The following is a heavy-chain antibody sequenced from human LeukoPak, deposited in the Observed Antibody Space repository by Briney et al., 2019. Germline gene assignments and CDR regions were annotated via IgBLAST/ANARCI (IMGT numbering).Heavy chain of an antibody. V-gene: IGHV5-51*01. D-gene: IGHD3-3*01. CDR3: ARSLYGFWSGYFGFDP. CDR2: IYPGDSDT. J-gene: IGHJ5*02. CDR1: GYSFTSYW. Sequence: GESLKISCKGSGYSFTSYWIGWVRQMPGKGLEWMGIIYPGDSDTRYSPSFQGQVTISADKSISTAYLQWSSLKASDTAMYYCARSLYGFWSGYFGFDPWGQGTLVTVSS.